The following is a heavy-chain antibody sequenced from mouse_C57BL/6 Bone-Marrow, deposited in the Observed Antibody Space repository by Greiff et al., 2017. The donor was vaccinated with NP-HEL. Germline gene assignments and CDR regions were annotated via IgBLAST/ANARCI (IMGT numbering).Heavy chain of an antibody. CDR1: GYTFTSYG. CDR3: ARSHVYYGYHWYFDV. D-gene: IGHD2-2*01. Sequence: QVQLQQSGAELARPGASVKLSCKASGYTFTSYGISWVKQRTGQGLEWIGEIYPRSGNTYYNEKFKGKATLTVDKSSSTAYMELRSLPSADSAVYFCARSHVYYGYHWYFDVGGTGTTVTVTS. J-gene: IGHJ1*03. V-gene: IGHV1-81*01. CDR2: IYPRSGNT.